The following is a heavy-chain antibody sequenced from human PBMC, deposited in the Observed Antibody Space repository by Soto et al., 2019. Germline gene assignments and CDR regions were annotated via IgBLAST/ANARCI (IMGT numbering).Heavy chain of an antibody. CDR3: ARDWGAPGRGSALGYYYHFGMDV. J-gene: IGHJ6*02. CDR1: GFTFSTYW. D-gene: IGHD3-16*01. Sequence: EVQLVESGGGLVQPGGSLRLSCAASGFTFSTYWMNWVRQAPGKGLEWVANIKEDGSEAYYVDSVKGRFTISRDNAKNPLNLDMNSLRGEDTAVYYCARDWGAPGRGSALGYYYHFGMDVWGQGTTVTVPS. CDR2: IKEDGSEA. V-gene: IGHV3-7*05.